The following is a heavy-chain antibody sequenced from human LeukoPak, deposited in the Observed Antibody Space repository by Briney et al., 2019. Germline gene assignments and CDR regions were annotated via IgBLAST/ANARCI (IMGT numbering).Heavy chain of an antibody. Sequence: PGGSLRLSCAASGFTFSSYSMNWVRQAPGKGLEWVSYISSSSSTIYYADSVKGRFTIARDNAKNSLYLQMNSLRAEDTAVYYCARDGYGDYVQASVWGQGTLVTVSS. CDR3: ARDGYGDYVQASV. J-gene: IGHJ4*02. D-gene: IGHD4-17*01. CDR2: ISSSSSTI. V-gene: IGHV3-48*04. CDR1: GFTFSSYS.